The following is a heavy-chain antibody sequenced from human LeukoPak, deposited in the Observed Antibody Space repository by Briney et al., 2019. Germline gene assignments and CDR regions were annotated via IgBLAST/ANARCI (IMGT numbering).Heavy chain of an antibody. D-gene: IGHD3-22*01. CDR3: ARRYYDSSGYGD. Sequence: PSETLSLTCTVSGGSISSDYWSWIRQPPGKGLEWIGYIYHSGSTNYNPSLQSRVTISIDTSKNQFSLRLSSVTAADTAVYYCARRYYDSSGYGDWGQGTLVTVSS. CDR2: IYHSGST. CDR1: GGSISSDY. J-gene: IGHJ4*02. V-gene: IGHV4-59*01.